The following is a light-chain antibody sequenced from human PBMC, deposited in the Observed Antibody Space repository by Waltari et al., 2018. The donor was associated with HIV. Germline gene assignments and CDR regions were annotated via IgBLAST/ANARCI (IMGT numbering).Light chain of an antibody. J-gene: IGKJ1*01. Sequence: IVLPQSPGTLSLSPGDRATLSCRASQRVSTSNYLAWYQQKPGQAPRLLIYAASNRVTGIPDRFSGGGSGTDFTLTISRLEPEDLAVYYCQHYGSSPTFGQGTKVEIK. CDR1: QRVSTSNY. CDR2: AAS. CDR3: QHYGSSPT. V-gene: IGKV3-20*01.